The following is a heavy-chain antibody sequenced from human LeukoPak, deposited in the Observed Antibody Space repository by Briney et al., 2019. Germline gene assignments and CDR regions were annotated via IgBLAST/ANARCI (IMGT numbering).Heavy chain of an antibody. CDR2: ISGSGGST. CDR1: GFTFSSYW. V-gene: IGHV3-23*01. CDR3: AKGQYSSSWRPSIDY. D-gene: IGHD6-6*01. J-gene: IGHJ4*02. Sequence: GGSLRLSCAASGFTFSSYWMHWVRQAPGKGLEWVSAISGSGGSTYYADSVKGRFTISRDNSKNTLYLQMNSLRAEDTAVYYCAKGQYSSSWRPSIDYWGQGTLVTVSS.